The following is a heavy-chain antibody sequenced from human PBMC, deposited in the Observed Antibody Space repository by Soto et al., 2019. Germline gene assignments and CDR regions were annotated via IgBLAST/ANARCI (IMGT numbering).Heavy chain of an antibody. D-gene: IGHD3-22*01. Sequence: PSETLSLTCAVYGGSFSGYYWSWIRQPPGKGLEWIGEINHSGSTNYNPSLKSRVTISVDTSKNQFSLKLSSVTAADTAVYYCARVQTREYYYDSSGYPDPWGQGTLVTVSS. J-gene: IGHJ5*02. CDR1: GGSFSGYY. V-gene: IGHV4-34*01. CDR3: ARVQTREYYYDSSGYPDP. CDR2: INHSGST.